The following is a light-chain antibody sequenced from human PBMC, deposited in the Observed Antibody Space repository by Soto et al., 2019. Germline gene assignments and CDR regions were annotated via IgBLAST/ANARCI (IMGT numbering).Light chain of an antibody. CDR2: AAS. V-gene: IGKV3-20*01. Sequence: EIVLTQSPGTLSLSPGARATLSCRASQTLSTNSLAWYQQRLGQTPRLLIYAASTRDTDIPDRFNGSGSGTDFALTISRLEPEDFALYYCQQYDASPLTFGPGTKVDVK. CDR3: QQYDASPLT. CDR1: QTLSTNS. J-gene: IGKJ3*01.